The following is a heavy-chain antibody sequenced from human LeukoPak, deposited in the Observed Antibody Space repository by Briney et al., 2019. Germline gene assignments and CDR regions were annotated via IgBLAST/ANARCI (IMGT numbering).Heavy chain of an antibody. CDR1: GYRFTSYG. J-gene: IGHJ3*02. V-gene: IGHV1-2*02. CDR3: ARLGDRDAFDI. Sequence: ASVKVSCKASGYRFTSYGIAWLRQAPGQGLEWMGWINPNSGGTNYAQKFQGRVTMTRDTSISTAYMELSRLRSDDTAVYYCARLGDRDAFDIWGQGTMVTVSS. CDR2: INPNSGGT.